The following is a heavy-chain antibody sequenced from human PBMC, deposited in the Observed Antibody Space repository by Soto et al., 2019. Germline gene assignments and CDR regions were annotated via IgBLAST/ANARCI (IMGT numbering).Heavy chain of an antibody. Sequence: QVRLQEWGPGLVKPSQTLSLKCSVSGGSITTGGRYWSWIRQLPGKGLEWIGDIYYSGNTYYNASLKSRVTLSVEAAKNQFSPKLSSVTAADTAVYYCAQALVFTGGDGFDIWGQGRLVTVSS. V-gene: IGHV4-31*02. CDR3: AQALVFTGGDGFDI. CDR2: IYYSGNT. D-gene: IGHD1-1*01. J-gene: IGHJ3*02. CDR1: GGSITTGGRY.